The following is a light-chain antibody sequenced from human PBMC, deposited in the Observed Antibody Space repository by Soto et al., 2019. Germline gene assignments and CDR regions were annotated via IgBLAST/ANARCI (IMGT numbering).Light chain of an antibody. V-gene: IGLV1-44*01. CDR1: SSNIGSNT. CDR2: SNN. Sequence: QSVLTQPPSASGTPGQRVTISCSGSSSNIGSNTVNWYQQFPGTAPKLLIYSNNQRPSGVPDRISGSKSGTSASLAISGLLSDDEAHYYCAAWDVSRHGGVFGGGTKLTVL. CDR3: AAWDVSRHGGV. J-gene: IGLJ3*02.